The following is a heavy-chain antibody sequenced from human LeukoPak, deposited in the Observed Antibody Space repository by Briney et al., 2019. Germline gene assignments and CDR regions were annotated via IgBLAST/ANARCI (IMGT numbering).Heavy chain of an antibody. J-gene: IGHJ6*02. CDR3: ATTEGWSGYTESSYYGMDV. V-gene: IGHV1-24*01. Sequence: ASVKVSCKVSGYTLTELSMHWVRQAPGKGLEWMGGFDPEDGETIYAQKFQGRVTMTEDTSTDTAYMELSSLRSEDTAVYYCATTEGWSGYTESSYYGMDVWGQGTTVTVSS. D-gene: IGHD3-3*01. CDR1: GYTLTELS. CDR2: FDPEDGET.